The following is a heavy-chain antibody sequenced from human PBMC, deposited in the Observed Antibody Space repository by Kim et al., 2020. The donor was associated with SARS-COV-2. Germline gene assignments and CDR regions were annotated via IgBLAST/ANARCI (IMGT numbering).Heavy chain of an antibody. CDR3: ARDRWLQNSYYFDY. V-gene: IGHV4-31*02. J-gene: IGHJ4*02. Sequence: NPFLKSRVTISVDTSKNQFSLKLSSVTAADTAVYYCARDRWLQNSYYFDYWGQGTLVTVSS. D-gene: IGHD5-12*01.